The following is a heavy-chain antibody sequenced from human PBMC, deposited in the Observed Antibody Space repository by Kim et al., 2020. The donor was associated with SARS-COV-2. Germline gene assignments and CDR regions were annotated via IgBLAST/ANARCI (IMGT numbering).Heavy chain of an antibody. D-gene: IGHD6-19*01. CDR2: IYYSGST. CDR3: ASWGSGWKHWTN. V-gene: IGHV4-39*01. J-gene: IGHJ4*02. Sequence: SETLSLTCTVSGGSISSSSYYWGWIRQPPGKGLEWIGSIYYSGSTYYNPSLKSRVTISVDTSKNQFSLKLSSVTAADTAVYYCASWGSGWKHWTNWGQGTLVTVSS. CDR1: GGSISSSSYY.